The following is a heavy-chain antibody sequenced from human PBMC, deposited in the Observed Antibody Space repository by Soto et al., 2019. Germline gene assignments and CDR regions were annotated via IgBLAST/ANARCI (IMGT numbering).Heavy chain of an antibody. CDR1: GGSFNNYV. D-gene: IGHD4-17*01. V-gene: IGHV1-69*06. Sequence: QVQLVQSGAEVRKPGSSVKVSCEASGGSFNNYVISWLRQAPGQGLEWTGGIIPNYEAANHAQKFRGRLTITADKATNTAYMELNSLRPEDTATYYCARYWNAGTLYGAFDIWGQGTTVIVS. CDR3: ARYWNAGTLYGAFDI. CDR2: IIPNYEAA. J-gene: IGHJ3*02.